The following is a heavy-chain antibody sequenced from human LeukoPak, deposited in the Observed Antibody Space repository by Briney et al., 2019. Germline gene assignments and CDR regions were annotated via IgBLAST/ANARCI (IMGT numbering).Heavy chain of an antibody. CDR3: ASDPPYTSSSAW. CDR2: IRVGSGNT. CDR1: GFTFTSTA. J-gene: IGHJ4*02. D-gene: IGHD2-2*01. Sequence: SVKVSCKASGFTFTSTAVQWVRQARGQRLEWIGWIRVGSGNTNYAQMFQERVTLTWDVSTSTAYMVLSSLRSEDTAIYYCASDPPYTSSSAWWGQGTLVTVSS. V-gene: IGHV1-58*01.